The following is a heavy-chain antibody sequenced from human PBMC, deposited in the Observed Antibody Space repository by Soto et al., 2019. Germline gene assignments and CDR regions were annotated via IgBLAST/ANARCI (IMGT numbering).Heavy chain of an antibody. CDR1: GGSISSSSYY. J-gene: IGHJ4*02. V-gene: IGHV4-39*01. CDR2: IYYSGST. D-gene: IGHD6-13*01. CDR3: ARRGYSSSWYNFDY. Sequence: LSLTCTVSGGSISSSSYYWGWIRQPPGKGLEWIGSIYYSGSTYYNPSLKSRVTISVDTSKNQFSLKLSSVTAADTAVYYCARRGYSSSWYNFDYWGQGTLVTVSS.